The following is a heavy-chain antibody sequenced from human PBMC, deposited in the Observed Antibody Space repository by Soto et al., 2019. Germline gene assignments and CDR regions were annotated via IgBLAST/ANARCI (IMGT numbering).Heavy chain of an antibody. CDR3: ARDLALAGNY. CDR2: ISSTSSYT. CDR1: GFTFSSYA. D-gene: IGHD6-19*01. Sequence: GGSLRLSCAASGFTFSSYAMNWVRQTQEKGLEWVSSISSTSSYTHYSDSVEGRFTISRDNSNNSLFLQMNRRRAEDTATYYGARDLALAGNYWGQGVRVTVSS. J-gene: IGHJ4*02. V-gene: IGHV3-21*01.